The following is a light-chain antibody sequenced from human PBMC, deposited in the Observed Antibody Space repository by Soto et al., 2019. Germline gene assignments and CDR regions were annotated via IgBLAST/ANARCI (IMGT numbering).Light chain of an antibody. V-gene: IGKV1-5*03. J-gene: IGKJ1*01. Sequence: DIQMTQSPPTLSASVGDRVTITCRASQSISGWLAWYQQKPGKAPNLLIYQASTLESWVPSRFSGSGSGTEFTLTISSLQPDDFATYHCQQHNTYSRTFGQGTKVEIK. CDR2: QAS. CDR3: QQHNTYSRT. CDR1: QSISGW.